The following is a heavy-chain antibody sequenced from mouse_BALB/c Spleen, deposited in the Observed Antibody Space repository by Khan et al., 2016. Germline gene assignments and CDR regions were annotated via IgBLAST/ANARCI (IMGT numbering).Heavy chain of an antibody. V-gene: IGHV14-1*02. D-gene: IGHD2-10*01. CDR3: ARPYYGIYAWFGY. Sequence: VQLQQSGAELVRPGALVKLSCKASGFNIKDYYMHWVKQRPEQGLEWIGWIDPENGNTIYDPKFQGKASITADTSSNTAYLQLSSLTSEDTAVDYCARPYYGIYAWFGYWGQGTLVTVSA. J-gene: IGHJ3*01. CDR2: IDPENGNT. CDR1: GFNIKDYY.